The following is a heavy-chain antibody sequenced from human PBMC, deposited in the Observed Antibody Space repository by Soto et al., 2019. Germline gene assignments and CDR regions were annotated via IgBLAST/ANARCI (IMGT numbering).Heavy chain of an antibody. CDR3: ARADRTLVTSYSLDV. V-gene: IGHV4-34*01. D-gene: IGHD2-21*02. Sequence: SETLSLTCAVYGGSFSGYYWTWIRQPPGKGLEWIGEINHSGTINFNPSLKSRLTISLDTSKKHFSLKLSSVTDADTAAYYCARADRTLVTSYSLDVWGQGTTVPVSS. CDR1: GGSFSGYY. J-gene: IGHJ6*02. CDR2: INHSGTI.